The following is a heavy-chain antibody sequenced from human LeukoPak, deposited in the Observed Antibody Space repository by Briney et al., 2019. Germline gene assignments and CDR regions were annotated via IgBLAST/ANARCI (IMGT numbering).Heavy chain of an antibody. V-gene: IGHV4-59*01. J-gene: IGHJ3*02. CDR1: GGSKSSYY. D-gene: IGHD3-3*01. CDR2: ISYSGST. CDR3: ARQPPNNFWSGYYAFDI. Sequence: SATLSLTCTVSGGSKSSYYWSWIRQPPGKGLEWIGYISYSGSTNYNPSLKSRVTISVDTSKNQFSLKLSSVTAADTALYYCARQPPNNFWSGYYAFDIWGQGTMVIVSS.